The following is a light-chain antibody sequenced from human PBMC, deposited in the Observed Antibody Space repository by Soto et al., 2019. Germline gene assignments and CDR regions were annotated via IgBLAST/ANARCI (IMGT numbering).Light chain of an antibody. V-gene: IGKV1-6*01. CDR1: QAIRSD. CDR3: LQDYNYPRT. Sequence: AVQMTQSPSSLSASVGDRVTITCRASQAIRSDLGWYQMKPGKVPKLLIYAASNLQSGVPSRFIGRGYGTDFTLTISSQQPEDFATYYCLQDYNYPRTFGQGTKVEI. J-gene: IGKJ1*01. CDR2: AAS.